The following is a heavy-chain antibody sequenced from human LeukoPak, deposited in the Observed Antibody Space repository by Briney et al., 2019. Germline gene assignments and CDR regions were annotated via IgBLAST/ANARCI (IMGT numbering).Heavy chain of an antibody. CDR3: AKDPSGSYTFDY. V-gene: IGHV3-23*01. Sequence: LTGGSLRLSCAASGFTFSSYAMNWVRQAPGKGLEWVSAISGSGGSTYYADSVKGRFTISRDNSKNTLYLQMNSLRAEDTAVYYCAKDPSGSYTFDYWGQGTLVTVSS. CDR1: GFTFSSYA. D-gene: IGHD1-26*01. J-gene: IGHJ4*02. CDR2: ISGSGGST.